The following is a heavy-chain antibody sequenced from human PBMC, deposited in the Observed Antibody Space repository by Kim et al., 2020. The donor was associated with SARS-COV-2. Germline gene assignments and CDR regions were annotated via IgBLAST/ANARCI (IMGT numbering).Heavy chain of an antibody. D-gene: IGHD1-7*01. J-gene: IGHJ3*02. CDR2: RNTK. CDR3: VRENYWAFDI. V-gene: IGHV3-48*04. Sequence: RNTKKYAESVKGRFPISRDNTKNSLYLQMNGLRAEDTAVYYCVRENYWAFDIWGQGTMVTVSS.